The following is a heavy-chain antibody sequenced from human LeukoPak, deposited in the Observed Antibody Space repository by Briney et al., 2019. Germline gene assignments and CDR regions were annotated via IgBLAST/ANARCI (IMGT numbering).Heavy chain of an antibody. V-gene: IGHV3-9*01. CDR3: AKDIGGSCYYPDY. D-gene: IGHD2-15*01. Sequence: GGSLRLSCAASGFSFSSYNMNWVRQTPGKGLEWVSGISWNSGSIGYADSVKGRFTISRDNAKNSLYLQMNSLRAEDTALYYCAKDIGGSCYYPDYWGQGTLVTVSS. J-gene: IGHJ4*02. CDR1: GFSFSSYN. CDR2: ISWNSGSI.